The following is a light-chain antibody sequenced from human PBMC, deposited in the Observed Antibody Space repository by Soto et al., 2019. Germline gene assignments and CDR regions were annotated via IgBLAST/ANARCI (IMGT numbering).Light chain of an antibody. CDR1: QSISNW. J-gene: IGKJ3*01. CDR2: DAS. CDR3: QQYNSFPFS. V-gene: IGKV1-5*01. Sequence: DIQMTQSPSTLSASVGDRLTITCRASQSISNWLAWYQQKPGKAPKFLIYDASSLQSGVLSRFSGSGSGTEFTLTISSLQPDDFATYYCQQYNSFPFSFGPGTKVDIK.